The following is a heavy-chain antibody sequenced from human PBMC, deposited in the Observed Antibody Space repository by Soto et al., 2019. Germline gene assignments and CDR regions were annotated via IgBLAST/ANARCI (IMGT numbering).Heavy chain of an antibody. CDR2: INPSGGST. D-gene: IGHD6-13*01. J-gene: IGHJ6*02. CDR1: AYSFTSYY. CDR3: VTRDDSSSRHYYYYYGMDV. Sequence: ASVKVSCEASAYSFTSYYMHWVRQAPGQGLEWMGIINPSGGSTSYAQKFQGRVTMTRDTSTSTVYMELSSLRSEDTAVYYCVTRDDSSSRHYYYYYGMDVWGQGTTVTVSS. V-gene: IGHV1-46*01.